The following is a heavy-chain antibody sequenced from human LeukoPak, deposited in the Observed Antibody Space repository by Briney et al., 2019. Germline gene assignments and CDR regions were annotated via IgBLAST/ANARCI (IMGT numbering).Heavy chain of an antibody. J-gene: IGHJ4*02. CDR3: ARHKIGYYYGSGSQYYFDY. Sequence: SETLSLTCTVSGGSISSYYWSWIRQPPGKGLEWIGYIHYSGSTNYNPSLKSRVTISVDTSKNQFSLKLSSVTAADTAVYYCARHKIGYYYGSGSQYYFDYWGQGTLVTVSS. CDR2: IHYSGST. V-gene: IGHV4-59*08. D-gene: IGHD3-10*01. CDR1: GGSISSYY.